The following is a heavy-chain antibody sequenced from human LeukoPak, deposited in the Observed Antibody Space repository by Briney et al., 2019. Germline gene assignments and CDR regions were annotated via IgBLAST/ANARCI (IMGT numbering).Heavy chain of an antibody. Sequence: PGGSLRLSCAASGFTFSSYAMSWVRQAPGKGLEWVSAISGSGGSTYYAGSVKGRFTISRDNSKNTLYLQMNSLRAEDTAVYYCAKDHRWSYYDSSGYYDYDYWGQGTLVTVSS. V-gene: IGHV3-23*01. CDR2: ISGSGGST. CDR3: AKDHRWSYYDSSGYYDYDY. CDR1: GFTFSSYA. J-gene: IGHJ4*02. D-gene: IGHD3-22*01.